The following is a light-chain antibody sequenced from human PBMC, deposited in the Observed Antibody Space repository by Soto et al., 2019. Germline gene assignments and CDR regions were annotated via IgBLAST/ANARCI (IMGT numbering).Light chain of an antibody. CDR1: QGISNY. Sequence: DIQMTQSPSSLSASVGDRVTITCRASQGISNYLAWYQQKPGKVPKLLIYAASTLQSGVPYRFSGSGSGTEFTLTISSLQPEDVATYYCQKYNSAPSFTFGPGTKVDIK. J-gene: IGKJ3*01. V-gene: IGKV1-27*01. CDR2: AAS. CDR3: QKYNSAPSFT.